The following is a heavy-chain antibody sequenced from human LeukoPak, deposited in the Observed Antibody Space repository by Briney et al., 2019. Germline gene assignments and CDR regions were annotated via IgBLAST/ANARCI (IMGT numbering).Heavy chain of an antibody. V-gene: IGHV4-4*07. D-gene: IGHD4-11*01. J-gene: IGHJ5*02. CDR2: IYTSGST. Sequence: SETLSLTCTVSGGSISSYYWGWIRQPAGKGLEWIGRIYTSGSTNYTPSLKSRVTMSADTSKNQFSLKLSSVTAADTAVYYCARDASAWVTTTRVRDDVNWFDPWGQGTLVTVSS. CDR3: ARDASAWVTTTRVRDDVNWFDP. CDR1: GGSISSYY.